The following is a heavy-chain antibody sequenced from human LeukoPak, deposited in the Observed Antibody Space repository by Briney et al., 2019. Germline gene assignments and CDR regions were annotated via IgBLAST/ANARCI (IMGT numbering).Heavy chain of an antibody. J-gene: IGHJ4*02. CDR1: GYTFTSYY. Sequence: ASVKVSCKASGYTFTSYYMHWVRQAPGQGLEWMGIINPSGGSTSYAQKFQGRVTISVDTSKNQFSLKLSSVTAADTAMYYCARGTIEWPNDFWGQGTLVTVSS. V-gene: IGHV1-46*01. CDR3: ARGTIEWPNDF. CDR2: INPSGGST. D-gene: IGHD3-3*01.